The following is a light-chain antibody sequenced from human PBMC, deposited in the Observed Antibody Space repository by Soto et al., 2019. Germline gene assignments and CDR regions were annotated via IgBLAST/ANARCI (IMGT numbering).Light chain of an antibody. V-gene: IGKV3-11*01. Sequence: EMVLTQSPSTLSFSPGERATLSCRASRSINNYLAWYQQRPGQAPKLLFYDASNRATGIPARFNGSGSGTDFTRTLPGLEPDDLAVYYCQQCSNWPPGITFGQGTKLEIK. CDR1: RSINNY. CDR3: QQCSNWPPGIT. CDR2: DAS. J-gene: IGKJ2*01.